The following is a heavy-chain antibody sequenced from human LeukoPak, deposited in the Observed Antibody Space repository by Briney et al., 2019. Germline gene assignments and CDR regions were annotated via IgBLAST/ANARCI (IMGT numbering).Heavy chain of an antibody. Sequence: PGGSLRLSCAASGFTFSDYYMSWIRQAPGKGLEWVSYISSSGSTIYYADSVKGRFTISRDNAKNSLYLQMNSLRAEDTAVYYCAKDSVSSRFLGWLLRGDFDYGGQGTLVTVSS. D-gene: IGHD3-3*01. CDR1: GFTFSDYY. V-gene: IGHV3-11*01. CDR2: ISSSGSTI. J-gene: IGHJ4*02. CDR3: AKDSVSSRFLGWLLRGDFDY.